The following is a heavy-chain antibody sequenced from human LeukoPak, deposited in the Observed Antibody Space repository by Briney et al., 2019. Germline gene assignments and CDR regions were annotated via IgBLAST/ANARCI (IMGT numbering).Heavy chain of an antibody. Sequence: GGSLRLSCAASGFTFSTYSMNWVRQAPGKGLEWVSSISSSSSYIYYADSVKGRFTISRDNAKNSLYLQMNSLRAEDTAVYYCAKAYSSSWYWYFDLWGRGTLVTVSS. CDR1: GFTFSTYS. CDR3: AKAYSSSWYWYFDL. V-gene: IGHV3-21*01. CDR2: ISSSSSYI. D-gene: IGHD6-13*01. J-gene: IGHJ2*01.